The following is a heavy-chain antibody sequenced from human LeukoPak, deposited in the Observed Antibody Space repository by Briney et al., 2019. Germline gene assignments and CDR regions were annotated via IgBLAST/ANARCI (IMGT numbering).Heavy chain of an antibody. CDR3: AREIGPIQLHLWGSAFDY. V-gene: IGHV1-2*02. J-gene: IGHJ4*02. D-gene: IGHD5-24*01. Sequence: ASVKVSCKASGYSFNDKYLHWVRQAPGQGLEWMGSINPNSGGTNYAQKFQGRVTMTTDTSMSTVYMELSSLRSEDTAVYYCAREIGPIQLHLWGSAFDYWGQGTLVTVSS. CDR1: GYSFNDKY. CDR2: INPNSGGT.